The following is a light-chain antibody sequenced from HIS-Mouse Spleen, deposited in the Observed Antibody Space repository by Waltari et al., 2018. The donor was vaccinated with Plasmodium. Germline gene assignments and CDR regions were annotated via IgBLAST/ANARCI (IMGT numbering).Light chain of an antibody. CDR3: MIWPSNASGV. J-gene: IGLJ3*02. Sequence: PVLTQPPSSSASPGESARLTCTLPSDINVGSYNIYCYPQNPGSPPRYLLSYYSDSDKGQGSGVPSRFSGSKDASANTGILLISGLQSEDEADYYCMIWPSNASGVFGGGTKLTVL. V-gene: IGLV5-37*01. CDR1: SDINVGSYN. CDR2: YYSDSDK.